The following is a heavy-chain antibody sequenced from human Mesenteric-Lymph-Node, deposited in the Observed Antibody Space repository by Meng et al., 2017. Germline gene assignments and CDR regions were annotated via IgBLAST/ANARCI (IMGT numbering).Heavy chain of an antibody. Sequence: QVHLHDVGPGRVKPSEPLSLTCSVSGGSIRSSSYDWAWIRQPPGEGLEWIGSVVYSGTTYYTSSLKSRVSISVDTSKNQFSLKLSSVTAADTAVYYCASPLGILGIVDLWGRGTLVTVSS. D-gene: IGHD7-27*01. J-gene: IGHJ2*01. V-gene: IGHV4-39*01. CDR1: GGSIRSSSYD. CDR3: ASPLGILGIVDL. CDR2: VVYSGTT.